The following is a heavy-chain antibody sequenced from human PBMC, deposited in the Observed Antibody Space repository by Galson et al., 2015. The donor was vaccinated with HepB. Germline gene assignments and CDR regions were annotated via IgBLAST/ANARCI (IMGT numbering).Heavy chain of an antibody. Sequence: SVKVSCKASGYTFTSYGISWVRQAPGQGLEWMGWISAYNGNTDYAQKLQGRVTMTTDTSTSTAYMELRSLRSDDTAVYYCARDMVRGVIKAYYYYGMDVWGQGTTVTVSS. CDR1: GYTFTSYG. CDR2: ISAYNGNT. CDR3: ARDMVRGVIKAYYYYGMDV. J-gene: IGHJ6*02. V-gene: IGHV1-18*04. D-gene: IGHD3-10*01.